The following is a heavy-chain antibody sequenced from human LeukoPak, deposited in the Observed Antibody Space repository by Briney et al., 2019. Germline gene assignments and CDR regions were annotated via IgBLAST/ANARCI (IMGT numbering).Heavy chain of an antibody. V-gene: IGHV1-69*13. D-gene: IGHD6-19*01. CDR3: ARTASGYSSGWYWYFDY. Sequence: ASVKVSCKASGGTFCSYAISWVRQAPGQGLEWMGGIIPIFGTANYAQKFQGRVTITADESTSTAYMELSSLRSEDTAVYYCARTASGYSSGWYWYFDYWGQGTLVTVSS. J-gene: IGHJ4*02. CDR1: GGTFCSYA. CDR2: IIPIFGTA.